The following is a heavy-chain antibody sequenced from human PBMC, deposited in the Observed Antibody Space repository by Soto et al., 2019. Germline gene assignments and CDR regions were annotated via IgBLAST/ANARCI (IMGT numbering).Heavy chain of an antibody. J-gene: IGHJ4*02. D-gene: IGHD3-22*01. CDR2: ISTYNGNT. CDR3: ARGPTDYYDNSGDYFLDY. Sequence: QVQLVQSGAEVKKPGASVKVSCKASGYTFTTYGMSWVRQAPGQGLDWMGWISTYNGNTKYAERLQGRVTMTTATTTSTAYMELRSLRSYDTAVYYCARGPTDYYDNSGDYFLDYWGQGTLVTVSS. V-gene: IGHV1-18*01. CDR1: GYTFTTYG.